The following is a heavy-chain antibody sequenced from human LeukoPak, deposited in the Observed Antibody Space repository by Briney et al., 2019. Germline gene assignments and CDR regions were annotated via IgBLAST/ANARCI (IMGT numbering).Heavy chain of an antibody. J-gene: IGHJ4*02. D-gene: IGHD5-18*01. CDR2: ISSSSSYI. Sequence: KSGGSLRLSCAASGFTFSSYSMNWVRQAPGKGLEWVSSISSSSSYIYYADSVKGRFTISRDNAKNSLYLQMNSLRAEDTAVYYCARDPDSYGSDFDYWGQGTLVTVSS. V-gene: IGHV3-21*01. CDR3: ARDPDSYGSDFDY. CDR1: GFTFSSYS.